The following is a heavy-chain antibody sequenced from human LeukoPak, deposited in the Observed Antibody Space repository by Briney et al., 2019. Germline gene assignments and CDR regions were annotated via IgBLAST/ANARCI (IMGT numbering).Heavy chain of an antibody. V-gene: IGHV3-30*03. Sequence: SGGSLRLSCAASGFTFSSYSMNWVRQAPGKGLEWVALIYGSNKDYADSVRGRFTISRDNSNNTLYLEMNNLGTDDTALYYCARGEWFFDLWGRGTLVTVSA. CDR3: ARGEWFFDL. CDR1: GFTFSSYS. CDR2: IYGSNK. D-gene: IGHD3-3*01. J-gene: IGHJ2*01.